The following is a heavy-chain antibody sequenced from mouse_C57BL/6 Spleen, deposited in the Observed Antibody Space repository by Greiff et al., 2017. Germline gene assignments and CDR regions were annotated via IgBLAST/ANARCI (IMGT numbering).Heavy chain of an antibody. J-gene: IGHJ2*01. Sequence: VKLVESGAELARPGASVKLSCKASGYTFTSYGISWVKQRTGQGLEWIGEIYPRSGNTYYNEKFKGKATLTADKSSSTAYMELRSLTSEDSAVYFCARSGNYGSSPYYFDYWGQGTTLTVSS. CDR2: IYPRSGNT. V-gene: IGHV1-81*01. D-gene: IGHD1-1*01. CDR3: ARSGNYGSSPYYFDY. CDR1: GYTFTSYG.